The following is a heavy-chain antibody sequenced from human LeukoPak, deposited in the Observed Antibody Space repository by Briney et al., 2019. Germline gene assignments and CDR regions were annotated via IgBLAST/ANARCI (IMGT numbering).Heavy chain of an antibody. Sequence: GTSLRLSCAASGFTFSSYGMHWVRQAPGKWLEWVGLIWYDGSHKYYADSVKGRFTISRDNSEKTLYLQMNSLRAEDTAVYYCAKTILTGYWYYFDYWGQGTLVSVSS. CDR1: GFTFSSYG. CDR2: IWYDGSHK. CDR3: AKTILTGYWYYFDY. J-gene: IGHJ4*02. D-gene: IGHD3-9*01. V-gene: IGHV3-33*06.